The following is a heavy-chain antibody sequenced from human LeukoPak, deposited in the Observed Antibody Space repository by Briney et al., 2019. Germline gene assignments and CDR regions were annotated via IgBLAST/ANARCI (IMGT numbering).Heavy chain of an antibody. J-gene: IGHJ6*02. CDR1: GGSFSSYY. Sequence: SETLSLTCAVYGGSFSSYYFSWIRQPPGKGLEWIGEINHIGNTNYNPSLKSRVTISVDTSKNQFSLKLSSVTAADTAVYYCATGQTYVGVWGQGTTVTVSS. V-gene: IGHV4-34*01. CDR3: ATGQTYVGV. CDR2: INHIGNT. D-gene: IGHD3-16*01.